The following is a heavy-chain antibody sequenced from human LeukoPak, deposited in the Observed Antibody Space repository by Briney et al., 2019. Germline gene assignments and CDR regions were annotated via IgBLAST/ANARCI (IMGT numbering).Heavy chain of an antibody. CDR2: ISSSSSTI. CDR1: GLTFSSYS. D-gene: IGHD1-1*01. CDR3: AKATTGTTEAYFDY. Sequence: GGSLRLSCAASGLTFSSYSMNWVRQAPGKGLVWDSYISSSSSTIYYADSVKGRFTISRDNAKNLLYLQMNSLRAEDTALYYCAKATTGTTEAYFDYWGQGTLVTVSS. J-gene: IGHJ4*02. V-gene: IGHV3-48*04.